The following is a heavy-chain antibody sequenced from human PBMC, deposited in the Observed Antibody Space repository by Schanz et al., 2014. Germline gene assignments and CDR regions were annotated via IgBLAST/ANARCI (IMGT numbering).Heavy chain of an antibody. J-gene: IGHJ3*01. Sequence: QVQLVQSGAEVKKPGVSVKVSCKASGYTFTTYYIHWVRQAPGQGPEWMGWISAFDDKTDYAQNFQGRLIMTTDTSTTTVYMELRGLRSDDTAVYYCARETTIIAGGAFDVCGQGTMVTVSS. CDR1: GYTFTTYY. D-gene: IGHD3-9*01. V-gene: IGHV1-18*04. CDR3: ARETTIIAGGAFDV. CDR2: ISAFDDKT.